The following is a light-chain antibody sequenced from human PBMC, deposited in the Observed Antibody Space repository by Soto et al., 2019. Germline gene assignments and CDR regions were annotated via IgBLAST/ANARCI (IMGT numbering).Light chain of an antibody. CDR1: QSFLGL. CDR2: DAY. V-gene: IGKV3-11*01. Sequence: EVMFTQSPSTLSFSPWERGTLSXRASQSFLGLSACYQQKPGQAPRFLLYDAYNRANGTPTSFSGSGSGTDFTRTISSLEPDDSAVYYGQQRHMWPITFGQGTRLEIK. CDR3: QQRHMWPIT. J-gene: IGKJ5*01.